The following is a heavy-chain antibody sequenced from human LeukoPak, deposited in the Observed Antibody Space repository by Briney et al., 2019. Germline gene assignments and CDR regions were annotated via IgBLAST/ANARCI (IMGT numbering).Heavy chain of an antibody. D-gene: IGHD5-24*01. V-gene: IGHV3-48*02. CDR3: ARASFQRWLQLGGD. CDR1: GFTFSSYA. CDR2: ISSSSSTI. Sequence: GGSLRLSCAASGFTFSSYAMSWVRQAPGKGLEWVSYISSSSSTIYYADSVKGRFTISRDNAKNSLYLQMNSLRDEDTAVYYCARASFQRWLQLGGDWGQGALVTVSS. J-gene: IGHJ4*02.